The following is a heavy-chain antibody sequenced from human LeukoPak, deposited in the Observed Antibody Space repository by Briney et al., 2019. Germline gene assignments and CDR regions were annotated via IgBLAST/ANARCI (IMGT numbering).Heavy chain of an antibody. J-gene: IGHJ4*02. Sequence: PGGSLRFSCTASGFTFNDYYMTWVRQAPGKGLEWLSCISESASATYYADSVKGRFTISRDNSKNALYLQMNSLRAEDTAVYYCANIRGYSYGQHTYYFDYWGQGTLVTVSS. D-gene: IGHD5-18*01. V-gene: IGHV3-23*01. CDR2: ISESASAT. CDR1: GFTFNDYY. CDR3: ANIRGYSYGQHTYYFDY.